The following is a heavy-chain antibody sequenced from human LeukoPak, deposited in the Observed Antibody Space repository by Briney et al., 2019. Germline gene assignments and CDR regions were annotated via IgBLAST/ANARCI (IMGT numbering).Heavy chain of an antibody. CDR2: INHSGST. D-gene: IGHD1-26*01. Sequence: PSETLSLTCAVYGGSFSGYYWSWIRQPPGKGLEWIGEINHSGSTNYNPSLKSRVTISVDTSKNQFSLKLSSVTAADTAVYYCASSQDSGDAFDIWGQGTMVTVSS. CDR1: GGSFSGYY. J-gene: IGHJ3*02. V-gene: IGHV4-34*01. CDR3: ASSQDSGDAFDI.